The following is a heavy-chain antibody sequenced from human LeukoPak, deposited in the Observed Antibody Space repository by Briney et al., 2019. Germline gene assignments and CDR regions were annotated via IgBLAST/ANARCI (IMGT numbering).Heavy chain of an antibody. CDR3: ARAYGDYLSTGFDY. V-gene: IGHV4-59*01. J-gene: IGHJ4*02. Sequence: PSETLSLTCTVSGDSTSSYYWSWIRQPPGKGLEWIGYIYYSGTTNYNPSLKGRVTIFLDTSKNQFSLNLNSVTAADTAVYYCARAYGDYLSTGFDYWGQGTLVTVSS. D-gene: IGHD4-17*01. CDR1: GDSTSSYY. CDR2: IYYSGTT.